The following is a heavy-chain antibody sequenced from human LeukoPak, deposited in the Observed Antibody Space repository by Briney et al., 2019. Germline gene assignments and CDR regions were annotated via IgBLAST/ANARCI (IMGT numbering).Heavy chain of an antibody. Sequence: PSETLSLTCTVSGGSISSGDYYWTWIRQPPGKGLEWIGYIYYSGSTYYNPSLKSRVTISVDTSKYQFSLKLSSVTAADTAVYYCARDLVVIATKYAPTLWGQGTMVTVSS. D-gene: IGHD2-21*01. J-gene: IGHJ3*01. CDR1: GGSISSGDYY. CDR3: ARDLVVIATKYAPTL. V-gene: IGHV4-30-4*08. CDR2: IYYSGST.